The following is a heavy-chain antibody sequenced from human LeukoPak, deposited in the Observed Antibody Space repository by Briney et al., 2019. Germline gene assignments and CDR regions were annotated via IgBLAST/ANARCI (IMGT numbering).Heavy chain of an antibody. J-gene: IGHJ4*02. D-gene: IGHD1-26*01. CDR2: IKQDGSEK. V-gene: IGHV3-7*01. Sequence: SGGSLRLSCAASGFTFSSYAMSWARQAPGKGLEWVANIKQDGSEKYYVDSVKGRFTISRDNAKNSLYLQMNSLRAEDTAVYYCARDGSYYSFDYWGQGTLVTVSS. CDR1: GFTFSSYA. CDR3: ARDGSYYSFDY.